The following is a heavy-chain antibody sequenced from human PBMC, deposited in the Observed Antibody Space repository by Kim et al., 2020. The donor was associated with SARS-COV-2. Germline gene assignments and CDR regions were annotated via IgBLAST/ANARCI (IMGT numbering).Heavy chain of an antibody. Sequence: SETLSLTCAVYGGSFSGYYWSWIRQPPGKGLEWIGEINHSGSTNYNPSLKSRVTISVDTPKNQFSLKLSSVTAADTAVYFCAGNSSSWNIDYWGQGTLVTVSS. CDR2: INHSGST. CDR3: AGNSSSWNIDY. CDR1: GGSFSGYY. D-gene: IGHD6-13*01. J-gene: IGHJ4*02. V-gene: IGHV4-34*01.